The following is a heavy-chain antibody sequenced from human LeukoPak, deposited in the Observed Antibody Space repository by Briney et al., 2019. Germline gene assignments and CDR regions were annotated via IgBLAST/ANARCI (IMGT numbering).Heavy chain of an antibody. Sequence: SETLSLTCTVSGGSISSTSYYWGWIRQPPGKGLEWIGSIYYSGSTYYHPSLKSRVTISVDTSKKQLFLKLSSVTAADTAVYYCARGPGALLHWGQGILVTVSS. CDR3: ARGPGALLH. V-gene: IGHV4-39*02. J-gene: IGHJ4*02. CDR1: GGSISSTSYY. D-gene: IGHD3-10*01. CDR2: IYYSGST.